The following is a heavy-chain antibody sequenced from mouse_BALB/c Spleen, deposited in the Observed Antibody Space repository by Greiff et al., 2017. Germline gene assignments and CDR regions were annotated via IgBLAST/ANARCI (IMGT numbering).Heavy chain of an antibody. CDR3: TREITTGDY. CDR2: IYPGNSDT. V-gene: IGHV1-5*01. J-gene: IGHJ2*01. CDR1: GYSFTSYW. D-gene: IGHD2-4*01. Sequence: EVQLQQSGTVLARPGASVKMSCKASGYSFTSYWMHWVKQRPGQGLEWIGAIYPGNSDTSYNQKFKGKAKLTAVTSASTAYMELSSLTNEDSAVYYCTREITTGDYGGQGTTLTVSS.